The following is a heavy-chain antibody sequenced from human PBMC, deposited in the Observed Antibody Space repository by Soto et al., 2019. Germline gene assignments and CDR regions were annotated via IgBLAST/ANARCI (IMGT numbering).Heavy chain of an antibody. J-gene: IGHJ6*02. Sequence: SETLSLTCTVSGGSISSGDYYWSWIRQPPGKGLEWIGYIYYSGSTYYNPSLESRVTISVDTSKNQFSLKLSSVTAADTAVYYCARLYCSSTSCYSPYYYYGMDVWGQGTTVTVSS. CDR3: ARLYCSSTSCYSPYYYYGMDV. D-gene: IGHD2-2*01. V-gene: IGHV4-30-4*01. CDR2: IYYSGST. CDR1: GGSISSGDYY.